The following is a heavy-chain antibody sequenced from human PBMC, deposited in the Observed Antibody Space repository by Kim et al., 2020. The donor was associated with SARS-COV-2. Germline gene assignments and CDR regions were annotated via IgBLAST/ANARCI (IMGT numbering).Heavy chain of an antibody. V-gene: IGHV4-34*01. Sequence: SETLSLTCAVYGGSFSGYYWSWIRQPPGKGLEWIGEINHSGSTNYNPSLKSRVTISVDTSKNQFSLKLSSVTAADTAVYYCARGGSGRYFDWLLFDYGMDVWGQGTTVTVSS. CDR1: GGSFSGYY. CDR3: ARGGSGRYFDWLLFDYGMDV. J-gene: IGHJ6*02. CDR2: INHSGST. D-gene: IGHD3-9*01.